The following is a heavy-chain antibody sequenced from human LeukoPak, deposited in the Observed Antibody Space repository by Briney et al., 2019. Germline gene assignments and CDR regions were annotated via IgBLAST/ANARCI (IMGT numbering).Heavy chain of an antibody. D-gene: IGHD1-26*01. V-gene: IGHV3-21*01. CDR1: GFTFSSYG. CDR2: ISSSSSYI. J-gene: IGHJ4*02. Sequence: PGRSLRLSCAASGFTFSSYGMHWVRQAPGKGLGWVSSISSSSSYIYYADSVKGRFTISRDNAKNSLYLQMNSLRAEDTAVYYCARDPPEIVGATDYWGQGTLVTVSS. CDR3: ARDPPEIVGATDY.